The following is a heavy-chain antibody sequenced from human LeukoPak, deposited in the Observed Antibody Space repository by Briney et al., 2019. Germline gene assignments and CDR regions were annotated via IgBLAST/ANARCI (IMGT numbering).Heavy chain of an antibody. V-gene: IGHV1-2*02. CDR3: ARDRTLDGFDY. J-gene: IGHJ4*02. Sequence: ASVTVSSKASGYTFTGYYMHWVRQAPGQGLEWMGWINPTSGGTNYAQKFQGRVTLTRDTSISTAYMELSRLRSDDTAVYYCARDRTLDGFDYWGQGTLVTVSS. D-gene: IGHD1-1*01. CDR2: INPTSGGT. CDR1: GYTFTGYY.